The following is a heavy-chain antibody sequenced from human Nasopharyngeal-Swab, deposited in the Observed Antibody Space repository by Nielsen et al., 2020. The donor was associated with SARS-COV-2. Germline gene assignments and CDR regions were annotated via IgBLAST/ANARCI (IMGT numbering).Heavy chain of an antibody. J-gene: IGHJ4*02. CDR2: ISSSSSYI. V-gene: IGHV3-21*01. Sequence: GGSLRLSCAASEFTFSSYSMNWVRQAPGKGLEWVSSISSSSSYIYYADSVKGRFTISRDNAKNSLYLQMNSLRAEDTAVYYCARDISLYSSSWYEGEDYWGQGTLVTVSS. CDR1: EFTFSSYS. D-gene: IGHD6-13*01. CDR3: ARDISLYSSSWYEGEDY.